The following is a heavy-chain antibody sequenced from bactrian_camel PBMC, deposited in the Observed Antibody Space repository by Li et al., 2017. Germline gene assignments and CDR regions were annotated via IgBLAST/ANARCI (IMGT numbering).Heavy chain of an antibody. Sequence: HVQLVESGGGSVQAGGSLRLSCEISLYIYSSYCMGWFRQAPGKEREAVAAHYTGTATTYVADSVKGRFAISGDNAKNTVVLQMDSLRPEDTSMYFCAFGCPFGVGSSYAAYDYNYWGQGTQVTVS. CDR3: AFGCPFGVGSSYAAYDYNY. D-gene: IGHD5*01. V-gene: IGHV3S1*01. J-gene: IGHJ4*01. CDR1: LYIYSSYC. CDR2: HYTGTATT.